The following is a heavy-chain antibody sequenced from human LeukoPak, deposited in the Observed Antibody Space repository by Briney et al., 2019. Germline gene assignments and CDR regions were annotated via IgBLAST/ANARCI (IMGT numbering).Heavy chain of an antibody. J-gene: IGHJ6*03. Sequence: GGSLRLSCAASGFTFSDYNMNWVRQAPGKGLEWVSSISSSSSYIYYADSVKGRFTISRDNAKNSLYLQMNSLRAEDTAVYYCARDRRWDIVVVPAALTGYYYMDVWGKGTTVTISS. CDR2: ISSSSSYI. V-gene: IGHV3-21*01. D-gene: IGHD2-2*01. CDR1: GFTFSDYN. CDR3: ARDRRWDIVVVPAALTGYYYMDV.